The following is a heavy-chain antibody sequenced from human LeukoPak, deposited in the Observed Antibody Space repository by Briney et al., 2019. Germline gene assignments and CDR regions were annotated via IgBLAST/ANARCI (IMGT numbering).Heavy chain of an antibody. CDR1: GGSISSYY. J-gene: IGHJ5*02. CDR3: ARDRGTIFGVVTANWFDP. Sequence: SETLSLTCTVSGGSISSYYWSWIRQPAGKGLEWIGRIYTSGSTNYNPSLKSRVTMSVDTSKNQFSLKLSSVTAADTAVYYCARDRGTIFGVVTANWFDPWGQGTLVTVSS. D-gene: IGHD3-3*01. V-gene: IGHV4-4*07. CDR2: IYTSGST.